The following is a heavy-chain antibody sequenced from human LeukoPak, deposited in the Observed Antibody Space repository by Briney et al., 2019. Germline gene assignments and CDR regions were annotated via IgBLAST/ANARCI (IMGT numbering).Heavy chain of an antibody. V-gene: IGHV1-2*02. CDR3: AKDTGRFTFGDY. CDR1: GYAFSDYY. D-gene: IGHD5-18*01. CDR2: ISTDGFT. Sequence: ASVKVSCRASGYAFSDYYMHWVRQAPGQGLRWMGWISTDGFTNYAQKFQGRVTMTRDTSISTAYMDLSRLTSEDTAVYYCAKDTGRFTFGDYWGQGTLLSVSS. J-gene: IGHJ4*02.